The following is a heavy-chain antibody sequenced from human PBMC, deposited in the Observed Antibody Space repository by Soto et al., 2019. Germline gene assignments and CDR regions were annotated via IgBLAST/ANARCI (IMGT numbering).Heavy chain of an antibody. V-gene: IGHV1-18*01. D-gene: IGHD6-19*01. CDR2: ISAYNGNT. CDR3: ARDGRSSYSSGWYYFDY. CDR1: GYTFTSYG. J-gene: IGHJ4*02. Sequence: GASVKVSCKASGYTFTSYGISWVRQAPGQGLEWMGWISAYNGNTNYAQKLQGRVTMTRDTSTSTVYMELSSLRSEDTAVYYCARDGRSSYSSGWYYFDYWGQGTLVTVSS.